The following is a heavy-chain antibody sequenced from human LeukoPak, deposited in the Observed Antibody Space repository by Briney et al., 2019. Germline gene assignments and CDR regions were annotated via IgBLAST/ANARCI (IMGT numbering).Heavy chain of an antibody. D-gene: IGHD4-17*01. CDR1: GESLSDYY. Sequence: SSETLSLTCAVYGESLSDYYWDWIRQPPGKGLEWIGSFYYSGSTYYNPSLKSRVTISVDTSKNQFSLKLSSVTAADTAVYYCARDYGDYYFDYWGQGTLVTVSS. V-gene: IGHV4-39*02. J-gene: IGHJ4*02. CDR3: ARDYGDYYFDY. CDR2: FYYSGST.